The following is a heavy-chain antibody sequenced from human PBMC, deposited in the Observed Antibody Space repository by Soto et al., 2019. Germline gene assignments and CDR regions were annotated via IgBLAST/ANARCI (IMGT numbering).Heavy chain of an antibody. D-gene: IGHD3-10*01. CDR3: ARADYYGSGSYYYYYYGMDV. V-gene: IGHV4-30-4*01. J-gene: IGHJ6*02. CDR1: GGSISSGDYY. CDR2: IYYSGST. Sequence: SETLSLTCTVSGGSISSGDYYWSWIRQPPGKGPEWIGYIYYSGSTYYNPSLKSRVTISVDTSKNQFSLKLSSVTAADTAVYYCARADYYGSGSYYYYYYGMDVWGQGTTVTVSS.